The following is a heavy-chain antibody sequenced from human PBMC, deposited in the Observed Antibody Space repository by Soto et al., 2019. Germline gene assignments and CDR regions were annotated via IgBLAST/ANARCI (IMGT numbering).Heavy chain of an antibody. V-gene: IGHV4-34*01. CDR1: GGSFSGYY. CDR3: ARCAYCSSGSCYHQCFDY. Sequence: SETLSLTCAVYGGSFSGYYWSWIRQPPGKGLEWIGEINHSGSTNYNPSLKSRVTISVDTSKNQFSLKLSSVTAADTAVYYCARCAYCSSGSCYHQCFDYWGQGTLVTVSS. J-gene: IGHJ4*02. D-gene: IGHD2-15*01. CDR2: INHSGST.